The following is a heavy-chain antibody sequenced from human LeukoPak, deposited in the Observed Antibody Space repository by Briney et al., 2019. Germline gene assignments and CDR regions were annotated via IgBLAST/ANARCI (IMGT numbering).Heavy chain of an antibody. CDR3: ARNYDTLTGGNRTRIYYYYYYGMDV. D-gene: IGHD3-9*01. CDR1: GYTFTGYY. CDR2: INPNSGGT. V-gene: IGHV1-2*02. J-gene: IGHJ6*02. Sequence: GASVKVSCKASGYTFTGYYMHWVRQAPGQGLEWMGWINPNSGGTNYAQKFQGRVTMTRDTSISTAYMELSGLRSDDTAVYYCARNYDTLTGGNRTRIYYYYYYGMDVWGQGTTVTVSS.